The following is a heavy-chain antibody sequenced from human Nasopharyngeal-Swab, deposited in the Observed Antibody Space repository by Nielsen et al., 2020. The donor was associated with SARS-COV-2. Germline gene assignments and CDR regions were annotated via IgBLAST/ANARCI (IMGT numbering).Heavy chain of an antibody. CDR3: VRSSSWYYFDY. J-gene: IGHJ4*02. Sequence: SETLSLTCTVSGDSIAYSTFYWGWIRQPPGKGLEWIGNIYYNGNTYQNPSLKSPLTISVDKSTNQFSLQMSSVTAADTAVYYCVRSSSWYYFDYWAQGTQVTVSS. CDR2: IYYNGNT. V-gene: IGHV4-39*01. D-gene: IGHD6-13*01. CDR1: GDSIAYSTFY.